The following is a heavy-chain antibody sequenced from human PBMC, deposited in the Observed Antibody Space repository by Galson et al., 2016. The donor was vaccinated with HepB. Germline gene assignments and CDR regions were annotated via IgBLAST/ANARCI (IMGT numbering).Heavy chain of an antibody. Sequence: SVKVSCKASGYTFNTYAINWVRQAPGQGLEWMGWISTYNGDTNFAQKFQGRVTMTTDTSTSTAYMELRSLRSDDTAVYYWARDKGVGYGMDVWGQGTTVTVSS. CDR1: GYTFNTYA. D-gene: IGHD1-26*01. V-gene: IGHV1-18*01. J-gene: IGHJ6*02. CDR2: ISTYNGDT. CDR3: ARDKGVGYGMDV.